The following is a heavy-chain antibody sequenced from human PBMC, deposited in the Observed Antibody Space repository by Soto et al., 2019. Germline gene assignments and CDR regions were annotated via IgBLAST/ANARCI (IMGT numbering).Heavy chain of an antibody. D-gene: IGHD2-21*02. CDR3: ARAYCGGDCYHFDY. CDR2: IIPIFGTA. CDR1: GGTFSSYA. J-gene: IGHJ4*02. Sequence: VASVKVSCKASGGTFSSYAISWVRQAPGQGLEWMGGIIPIFGTANYAQKFRGRVTITADESTSTAYMELSSLRSEDTAVYYCARAYCGGDCYHFDYWGQGTLVTVSS. V-gene: IGHV1-69*13.